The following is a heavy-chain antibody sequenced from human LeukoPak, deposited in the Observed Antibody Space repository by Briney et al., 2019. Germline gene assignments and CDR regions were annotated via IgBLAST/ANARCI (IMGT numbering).Heavy chain of an antibody. Sequence: PSETLSLTCTVSGGSISSSSYYWGWIRQPPGTGLEWIGSIYYSGSTYYNPSLKSRVTISVDTSKNQFSLKLSSVTAADTAVYYCARCGEQWLVFDPWGQGTLVTVSS. V-gene: IGHV4-39*01. CDR3: ARCGEQWLVFDP. J-gene: IGHJ5*02. CDR1: GGSISSSSYY. D-gene: IGHD6-19*01. CDR2: IYYSGST.